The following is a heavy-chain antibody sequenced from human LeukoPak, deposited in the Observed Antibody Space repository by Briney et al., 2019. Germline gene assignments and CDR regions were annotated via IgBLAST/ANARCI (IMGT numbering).Heavy chain of an antibody. Sequence: ASETLSLTCTVSGGSISSSSYYWGWIRQPPGKGLEWIGSIYYSGSTYYNPSLKSRVTISVDTSKNQFSLKLSSVTAADTAVYYCAAGGYGGILRRAFDIWGQGTMVTVSS. V-gene: IGHV4-39*07. CDR1: GGSISSSSYY. CDR3: AAGGYGGILRRAFDI. D-gene: IGHD4-23*01. J-gene: IGHJ3*02. CDR2: IYYSGST.